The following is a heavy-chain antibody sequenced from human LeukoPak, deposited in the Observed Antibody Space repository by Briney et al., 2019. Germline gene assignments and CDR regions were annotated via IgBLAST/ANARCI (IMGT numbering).Heavy chain of an antibody. J-gene: IGHJ2*01. Sequence: GGSLRLSCAASGFTFSNYAMSWVRQAPGKGLEWVSGISGSGGSTYYADSVKGRLTISRDNSKNTLYLQMDSLRAEDTAVYYCAIVGIRISLIVVAVTTADDWYFDLWGRGTLVTVSS. V-gene: IGHV3-23*01. D-gene: IGHD3-22*01. CDR1: GFTFSNYA. CDR3: AIVGIRISLIVVAVTTADDWYFDL. CDR2: ISGSGGST.